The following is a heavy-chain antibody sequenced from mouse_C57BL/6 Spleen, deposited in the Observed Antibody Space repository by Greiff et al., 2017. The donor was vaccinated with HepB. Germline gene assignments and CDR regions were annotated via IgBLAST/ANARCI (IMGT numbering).Heavy chain of an antibody. D-gene: IGHD1-1*01. CDR3: ARDGSAFDY. CDR1: GYTFTSYW. J-gene: IGHJ2*01. Sequence: VQLQQPGAELVRPGTSVKLSCKASGYTFTSYWMHWVKQRPGQGLEWIGVIDPSDSYTNYNQKFKGKATLTVDTSSSTAYMQLSSLTSEDSAVYYCARDGSAFDYWGQCTTLTVSS. CDR2: IDPSDSYT. V-gene: IGHV1-59*01.